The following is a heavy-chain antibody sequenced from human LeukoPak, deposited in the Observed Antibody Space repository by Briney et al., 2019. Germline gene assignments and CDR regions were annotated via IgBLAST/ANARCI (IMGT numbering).Heavy chain of an antibody. CDR2: INPNSGGT. J-gene: IGHJ4*02. CDR1: GYTFTGYY. V-gene: IGHV1-2*02. CDR3: ARLTMVRGVPKPHDDY. D-gene: IGHD3-10*01. Sequence: ASVKVSCKASGYTFTGYYMHWVRQAPGQGLEWMGWINPNSGGTNYAQKLQGRVTMTTDTSTSTAYMELRCLRSDDTAVYYCARLTMVRGVPKPHDDYWSQGPLVTVSS.